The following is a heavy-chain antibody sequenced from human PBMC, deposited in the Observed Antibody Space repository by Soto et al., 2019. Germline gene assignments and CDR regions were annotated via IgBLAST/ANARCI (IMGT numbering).Heavy chain of an antibody. D-gene: IGHD6-19*01. V-gene: IGHV3-23*01. J-gene: IGHJ4*02. Sequence: EVQLLESGGGLVQPGGSLRLSCAASGFTFSSYAMSWVRQAPGKGLEWVSAISGSGGSTYYADSVKGRFTISRDNSKNTLYLQMNSLRAEDTAVYYCAKVHGRKIGWYRDGDFDYWGQGTLVTVSS. CDR1: GFTFSSYA. CDR3: AKVHGRKIGWYRDGDFDY. CDR2: ISGSGGST.